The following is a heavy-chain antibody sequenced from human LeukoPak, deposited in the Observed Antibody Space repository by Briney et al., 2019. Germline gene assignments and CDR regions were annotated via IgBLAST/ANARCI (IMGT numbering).Heavy chain of an antibody. CDR3: ARPGSEWDMGPFEY. CDR1: GGSIKSHY. Sequence: SETLSLTCTVSGGSIKSHYWNWIRQPPGKGLEWIGYVSYSGSTNYNPSLKSRVSISVDTSKNQFFLKLSSVTAADTAVYYCARPGSEWDMGPFEYWGQGTLVTVSS. D-gene: IGHD1-26*01. V-gene: IGHV4-59*08. J-gene: IGHJ4*02. CDR2: VSYSGST.